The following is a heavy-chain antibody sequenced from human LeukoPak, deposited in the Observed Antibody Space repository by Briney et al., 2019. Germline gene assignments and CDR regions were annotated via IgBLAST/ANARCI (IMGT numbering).Heavy chain of an antibody. J-gene: IGHJ3*02. Sequence: SETLLLTCTVSGDSIRSTTNYWDRLRQPPGKGLERLGYFYDSGSTYFNPYINSLVTISDETSKNQFSLKLSCVSAADTAVYYCARHTRPGCSGYENAFDIRGQGAMVTDSS. CDR3: ARHTRPGCSGYENAFDI. CDR1: GDSIRSTTNY. V-gene: IGHV4-39*01. CDR2: FYDSGST. D-gene: IGHD5-12*01.